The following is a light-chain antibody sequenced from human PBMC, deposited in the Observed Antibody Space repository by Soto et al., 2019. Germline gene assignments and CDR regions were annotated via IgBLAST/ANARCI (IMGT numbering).Light chain of an antibody. V-gene: IGKV3-15*01. Sequence: EIVMTQSPSTLSVSPGERATISCRASQRVSANLAWYQQKPGQAPRLLISDASTRATGIPARFSGSGSGTEFTLTVSSLQSEDFAVYYCQQYIKWPITFGQGTRLEI. CDR2: DAS. CDR1: QRVSAN. CDR3: QQYIKWPIT. J-gene: IGKJ5*01.